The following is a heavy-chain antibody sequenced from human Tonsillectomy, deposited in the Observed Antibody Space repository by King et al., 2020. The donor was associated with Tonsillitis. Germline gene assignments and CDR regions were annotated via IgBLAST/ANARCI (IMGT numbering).Heavy chain of an antibody. D-gene: IGHD4-23*01. CDR1: GGSISSYY. Sequence: QLQESGPGLVKPSETLALTCTVSGGSISSYYWSWIRQPPGKGLEWIGYIYSSGSTNYNPSLKSRVTMLEDTSKNQFSLKLSSVTAADTAVYYCARRVNPAWYFDLWGRGTLVTVSS. J-gene: IGHJ2*01. CDR3: ARRVNPAWYFDL. CDR2: IYSSGST. V-gene: IGHV4-59*01.